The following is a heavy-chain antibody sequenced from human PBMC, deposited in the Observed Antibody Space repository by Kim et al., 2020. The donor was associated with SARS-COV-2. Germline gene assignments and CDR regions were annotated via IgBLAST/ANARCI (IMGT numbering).Heavy chain of an antibody. CDR2: ISSSSSTI. V-gene: IGHV3-48*02. CDR3: ARVPEPLLTGYYISYYYGMDF. CDR1: GFTFSSYS. J-gene: IGHJ6*02. D-gene: IGHD3-9*01. Sequence: GGSLRLSCAASGFTFSSYSMNWVRQAPGKGLEWVSYISSSSSTIYYADSVNGRFTISRDNAKNSLYLQMNSLRDEDTAVYYCARVPEPLLTGYYISYYYGMDFWVQGTTVTVSS.